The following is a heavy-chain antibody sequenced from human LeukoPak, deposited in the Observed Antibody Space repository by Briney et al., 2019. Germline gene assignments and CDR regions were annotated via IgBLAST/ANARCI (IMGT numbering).Heavy chain of an antibody. D-gene: IGHD5-12*01. CDR3: AVGDSGYDYPNWFDP. Sequence: GGSLRLSCAASGFTFSGSAMHWVRQASGKGLEWVGRIRSKANSYATAYAASVKGRFTISRDDSKNTAYLQMNSLRAEDTAVYYCAVGDSGYDYPNWFDPWGQGTLVTVSS. CDR2: IRSKANSYAT. V-gene: IGHV3-73*01. J-gene: IGHJ5*02. CDR1: GFTFSGSA.